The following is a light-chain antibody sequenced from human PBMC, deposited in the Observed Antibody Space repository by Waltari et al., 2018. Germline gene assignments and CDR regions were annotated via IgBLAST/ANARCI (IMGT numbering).Light chain of an antibody. CDR3: QQYYNTPPT. J-gene: IGKJ1*01. V-gene: IGKV4-1*01. CDR2: WAS. CDR1: QSVSDHVNNKNF. Sequence: DIVMTPSPDSLTVSPGERATINCRSSQSVSDHVNNKNFLAWYRQKPGQPPTLLISWASTREFGVPDRFSGSGSGTEFTLAISSLQAEDVAVYYCQQYYNTPPTFGQGTKVEIK.